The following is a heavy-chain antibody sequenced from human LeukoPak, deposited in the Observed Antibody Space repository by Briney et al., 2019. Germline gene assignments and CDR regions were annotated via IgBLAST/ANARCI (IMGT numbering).Heavy chain of an antibody. J-gene: IGHJ6*03. CDR2: ISWNSGSI. Sequence: GGSLRLSCAASGFTFDDYAMHWVRQAPGKGLEWVSGISWNSGSIGYADSVKDRFTISRDNAKNSLYLQMNSLRAEDTALYYCAKGYRFDYMDVWGKGTTVTVSS. D-gene: IGHD1-26*01. CDR1: GFTFDDYA. CDR3: AKGYRFDYMDV. V-gene: IGHV3-9*01.